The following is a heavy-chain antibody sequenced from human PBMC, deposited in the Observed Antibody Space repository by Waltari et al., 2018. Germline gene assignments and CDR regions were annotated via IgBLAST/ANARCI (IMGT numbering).Heavy chain of an antibody. J-gene: IGHJ4*02. CDR3: ARDLISYDYVWGSYRHTAIAEDY. CDR1: GGSISSYY. V-gene: IGHV4-59*01. Sequence: QVQLQESGPGLVKPSETLSLTCTVSGGSISSYYWSWIRQPPGKGLEWIGYIYYSGSTNYNPSLKSRVNISVDTSKNQFSLKLSSVTAAETAVYYCARDLISYDYVWGSYRHTAIAEDYWGQGTLVTVSS. CDR2: IYYSGST. D-gene: IGHD3-16*02.